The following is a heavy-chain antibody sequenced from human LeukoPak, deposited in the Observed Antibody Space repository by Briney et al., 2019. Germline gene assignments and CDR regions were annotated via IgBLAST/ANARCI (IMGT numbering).Heavy chain of an antibody. CDR3: ARAGVGGYSYGVYGMDV. J-gene: IGHJ6*02. D-gene: IGHD5-18*01. V-gene: IGHV1-69*13. CDR2: IIPIFGTA. CDR1: GGTFSSYA. Sequence: SVKVSCKASGGTFSSYAISWVRQAPGQGLEWMGGIIPIFGTANYAQKFQGRVTFTADESTSTAYMELSSLRSEDTAVYYCARAGVGGYSYGVYGMDVWGQGTTVTVSS.